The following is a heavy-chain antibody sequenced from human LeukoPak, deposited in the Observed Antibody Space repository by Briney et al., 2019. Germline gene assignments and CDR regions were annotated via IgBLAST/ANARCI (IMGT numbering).Heavy chain of an antibody. D-gene: IGHD4-17*01. V-gene: IGHV3-9*01. CDR3: AKDFAGVTTTRWGYFDS. CDR2: ISWNSGSI. J-gene: IGHJ4*02. Sequence: GRSLRLSCAASGFTFDDYAMHWVRQAPGKGLEWVSGISWNSGSIGYADSVKGRFTVSRDNAKNSLYLQMNSLRAEDTALYYCAKDFAGVTTTRWGYFDSWGQGTLVTVSS. CDR1: GFTFDDYA.